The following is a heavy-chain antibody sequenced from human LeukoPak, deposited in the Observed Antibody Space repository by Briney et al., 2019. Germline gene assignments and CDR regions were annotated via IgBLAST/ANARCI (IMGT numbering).Heavy chain of an antibody. D-gene: IGHD3-22*01. CDR3: AREHDSSGYHSYYYGMDV. CDR2: IIPIFGIA. J-gene: IGHJ6*02. Sequence: SVNVSCKASGGTFSSYAISWVRQAPGQGLEWMGRIIPIFGIANYAQKFQGRVTITADKSTSTAYMELSSLRSEDTAVYYCAREHDSSGYHSYYYGMDVWGQGTTVTVSS. CDR1: GGTFSSYA. V-gene: IGHV1-69*04.